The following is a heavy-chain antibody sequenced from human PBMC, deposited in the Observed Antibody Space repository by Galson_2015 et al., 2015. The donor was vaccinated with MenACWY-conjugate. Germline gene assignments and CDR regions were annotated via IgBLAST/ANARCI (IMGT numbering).Heavy chain of an antibody. CDR1: GYTFTSYG. J-gene: IGHJ4*02. CDR3: ARTITARSIAAAGPLDY. CDR2: ISAYNGNT. D-gene: IGHD6-13*01. V-gene: IGHV1-18*04. Sequence: SVKVSCKASGYTFTSYGISWVRQAPGQGLEWMGWISAYNGNTNYAQKLQGRVTMTTDTSTSTAYMGLRSLRSDDTAVYYCARTITARSIAAAGPLDYWGQGTLVTVSS.